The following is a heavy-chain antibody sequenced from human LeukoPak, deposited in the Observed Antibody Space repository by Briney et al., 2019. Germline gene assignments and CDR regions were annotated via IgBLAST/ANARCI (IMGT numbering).Heavy chain of an antibody. J-gene: IGHJ6*02. CDR3: TTDSSSGPYYYYYGMDV. V-gene: IGHV3-15*01. CDR1: GFTFSNAW. D-gene: IGHD6-19*01. Sequence: GGSLRLSCAASGFTFSNAWMSWVGQAPGKGLEWVGRIKSKTDGGTTDYAAPVKGRFTISRDDSKNTLYLQMNSLKTEDTAVYYCTTDSSSGPYYYYYGMDVWGQGTTVTVSS. CDR2: IKSKTDGGTT.